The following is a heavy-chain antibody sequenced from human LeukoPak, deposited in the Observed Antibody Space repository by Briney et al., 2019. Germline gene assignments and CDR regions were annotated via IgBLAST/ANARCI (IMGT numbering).Heavy chain of an antibody. J-gene: IGHJ4*02. D-gene: IGHD6-13*01. Sequence: PAATLSLTCTVSGGSISSYFWSWIRQPPGKGLEWIGYIQYSGDIKYHSSLKNRVAISLDASKKQFSLKLRSVTAADTAVYYCARQRITARDIDYWGQGTLVTVSS. V-gene: IGHV4-59*08. CDR2: IQYSGDI. CDR1: GGSISSYF. CDR3: ARQRITARDIDY.